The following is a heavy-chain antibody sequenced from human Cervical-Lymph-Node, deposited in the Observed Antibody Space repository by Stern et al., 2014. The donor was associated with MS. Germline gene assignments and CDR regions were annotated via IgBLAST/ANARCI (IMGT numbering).Heavy chain of an antibody. J-gene: IGHJ4*02. D-gene: IGHD2-2*01. CDR1: GYTFTDYW. V-gene: IGHV5-51*03. Sequence: EMQLVESGAEVRKPGESLKISCKASGYTFTDYWIGWVRQMPGKGLEWMGIIYPRDSDITYSPSFQGQVTILADRSISTAYLQWSSLRASDTAIYYCARRMPPDYWGQGTLVTVSS. CDR3: ARRMPPDY. CDR2: IYPRDSDI.